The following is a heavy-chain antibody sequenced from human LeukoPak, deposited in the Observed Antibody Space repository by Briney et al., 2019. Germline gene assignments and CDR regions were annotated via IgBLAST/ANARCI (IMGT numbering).Heavy chain of an antibody. CDR3: AKDGNWASVS. CDR1: GFTFS. J-gene: IGHJ4*02. D-gene: IGHD7-27*01. CDR2: IRHDGTDQ. V-gene: IGHV3-30*02. Sequence: GGSLRLSCGGSGFTFSVHWVRQVPGKGLEWLTFIRHDGTDQHYADSVRGRFTISRDNSKNTVYLQMNSLRPEDTALYYCAKDGNWASVSRGKGTLVTVSS.